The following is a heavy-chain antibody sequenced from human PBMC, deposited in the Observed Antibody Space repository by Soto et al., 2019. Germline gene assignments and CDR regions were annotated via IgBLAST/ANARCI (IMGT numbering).Heavy chain of an antibody. CDR3: ARGRGYSYGLDP. CDR2: ISYSGTT. J-gene: IGHJ5*02. CDR1: GDSISSVYNY. D-gene: IGHD5-12*01. Sequence: LSLTCTVSGDSISSVYNYWSWIRQPPGEGLEWIGFISYSGTTSYSPSLKSRLAISLDTSKNQFSLSLTSVTAADTAVYYCARGRGYSYGLDPWGQGTLVTVSS. V-gene: IGHV4-30-4*01.